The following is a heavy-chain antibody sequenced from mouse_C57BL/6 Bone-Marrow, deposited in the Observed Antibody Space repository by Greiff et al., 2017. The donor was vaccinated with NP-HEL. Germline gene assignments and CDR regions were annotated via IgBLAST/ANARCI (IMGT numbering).Heavy chain of an antibody. D-gene: IGHD1-1*01. CDR1: GYTFTSYG. V-gene: IGHV1-81*01. Sequence: VQRVESGAELARPGASVKLSCKASGYTFTSYGISWVKQRTGQGLEWIGEIYPRSGNTYYNEKFKGKATLTADKSSSTAYMELRSLTSEDSAVYFCGLLLRPPFDYWGQGTTLTVSS. CDR2: IYPRSGNT. J-gene: IGHJ2*01. CDR3: GLLLRPPFDY.